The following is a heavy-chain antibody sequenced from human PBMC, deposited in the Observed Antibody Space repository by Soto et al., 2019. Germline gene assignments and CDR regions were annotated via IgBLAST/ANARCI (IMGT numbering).Heavy chain of an antibody. CDR1: GYSFTSYW. D-gene: IGHD6-19*01. CDR2: IYPGDSDT. V-gene: IGHV5-51*01. CDR3: ARHNIGSGWYGGASLGPLKVYYYGMDV. Sequence: GESLKISCKGSGYSFTSYWIGWVRQMPGKGLEWMGIIYPGDSDTRYSPSFQGQVTISADKSISTAYLQWSSLKASDTAMYYCARHNIGSGWYGGASLGPLKVYYYGMDVWGQGTTVTVSS. J-gene: IGHJ6*02.